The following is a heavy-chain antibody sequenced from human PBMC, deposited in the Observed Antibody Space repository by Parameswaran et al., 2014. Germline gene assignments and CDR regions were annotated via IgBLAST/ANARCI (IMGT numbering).Heavy chain of an antibody. CDR3: ARAPWLYGSGSYSSYYYYMDV. V-gene: IGHV4-34*01. Sequence: VRQMPGKGLEWIGEINHSGSTNYNPSLKSRVTISVDTSKNQFSLKLSSVTAADTAVYYCARAPWLYGSGSYSSYYYYMDVWGKGTTVTVSS. D-gene: IGHD3-10*01. CDR2: INHSGST. J-gene: IGHJ6*03.